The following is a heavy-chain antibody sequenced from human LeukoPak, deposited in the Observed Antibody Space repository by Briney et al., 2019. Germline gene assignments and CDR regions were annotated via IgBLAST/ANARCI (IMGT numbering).Heavy chain of an antibody. J-gene: IGHJ4*02. D-gene: IGHD5-24*01. V-gene: IGHV3-30-3*01. CDR3: ARARFGYNRGPLDY. CDR1: GFTFSIYA. CDR2: ISYDGSNK. Sequence: GGSLRLSCAASGFTFSIYAMHWVRQAPGKGLEWVAFISYDGSNKHYADSVKGRFTISRDNSKNTLYLQMNSLRPEDTAVYYCARARFGYNRGPLDYWGQGILVTVSS.